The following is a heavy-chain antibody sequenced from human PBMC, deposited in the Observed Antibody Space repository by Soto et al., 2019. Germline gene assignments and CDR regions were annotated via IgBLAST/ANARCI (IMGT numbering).Heavy chain of an antibody. CDR2: ISSSSYI. CDR3: ARETTNWFDP. Sequence: PGGSLRLSCAASGFTFDDYGMSWVRQAPGKGLEWVSSISSSSYIHYADSVKGRFTISRDNAKNSLYLQMNSLRAEDTAVYYCARETTNWFDPWGQGTLVTVSS. J-gene: IGHJ5*02. D-gene: IGHD1-1*01. V-gene: IGHV3-21*01. CDR1: GFTFDDYG.